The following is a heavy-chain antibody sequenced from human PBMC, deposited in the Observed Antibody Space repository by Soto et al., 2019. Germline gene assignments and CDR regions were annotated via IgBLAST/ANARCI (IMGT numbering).Heavy chain of an antibody. CDR1: CGSISSDS. CDR3: ARLGHMDDY. V-gene: IGHV4-59*01. D-gene: IGHD2-21*01. J-gene: IGHJ4*02. CDR2: IYYSGST. Sequence: PSETLSLTWTVSCGSISSDSWSWIRQPQGKGLEGIGYIYYSGSTNYNPSLKSRVNISVDTSKNQFSLKLSSVTAADTAVYYCARLGHMDDYWGQGTQVTVSS.